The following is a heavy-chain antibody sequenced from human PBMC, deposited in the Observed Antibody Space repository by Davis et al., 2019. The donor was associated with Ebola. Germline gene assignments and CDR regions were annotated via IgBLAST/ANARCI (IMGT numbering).Heavy chain of an antibody. Sequence: PSETLSLTCAVYGGSFSGYYWSWIRQPPGKGLEWIGEINHSGSTNYNPSLKSRVTISVDTSKNQFSLKLSSVTAADTAVYYCARHKIFGVVNYYYYGMDVWGQGTTVTVSS. J-gene: IGHJ6*02. CDR1: GGSFSGYY. V-gene: IGHV4-34*01. CDR2: INHSGST. D-gene: IGHD3-3*01. CDR3: ARHKIFGVVNYYYYGMDV.